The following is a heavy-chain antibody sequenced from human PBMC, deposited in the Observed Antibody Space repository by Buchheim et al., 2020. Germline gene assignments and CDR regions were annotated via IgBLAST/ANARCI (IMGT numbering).Heavy chain of an antibody. V-gene: IGHV3-33*01. Sequence: QVQLVESGGGAVQPGRSLRLSCAASGFTFSTHAMPWVRQAPGKGLEWVTMIWFDGSNTHYSESVRGRFTISRDNSKNTVYLQMNSLRVDDTAVYYCARDPPNSGWSLDYWGQGTL. CDR2: IWFDGSNT. CDR3: ARDPPNSGWSLDY. D-gene: IGHD6-19*01. J-gene: IGHJ4*02. CDR1: GFTFSTHA.